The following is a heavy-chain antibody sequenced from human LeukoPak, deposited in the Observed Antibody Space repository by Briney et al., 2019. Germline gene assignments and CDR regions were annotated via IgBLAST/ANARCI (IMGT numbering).Heavy chain of an antibody. CDR2: IYTSGST. CDR1: GGSISSGSYY. V-gene: IGHV4-61*02. Sequence: SETLSLTCTVSGGSISSGSYYWSWIRQPAGKGLEWIGRIYTSGSTNYNPSLKSRATISVDTSKNQFSLKLSSVTAADTAVYYCARILLWFGELLHMDVWGKGTTVTVSS. D-gene: IGHD3-10*01. CDR3: ARILLWFGELLHMDV. J-gene: IGHJ6*03.